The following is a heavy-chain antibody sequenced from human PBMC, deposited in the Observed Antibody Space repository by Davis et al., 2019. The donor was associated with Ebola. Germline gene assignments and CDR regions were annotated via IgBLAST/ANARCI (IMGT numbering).Heavy chain of an antibody. D-gene: IGHD6-19*01. CDR1: GFTFSSYS. Sequence: GGSLRLSCAASGFTFSSYSMNWVRQAPGKGLEWVSSISSSSSYIYYADPVKGRFTISRDNAKNSLYLQMNSLRAEDTAVYYCAREGLRGSGWEAYWGQGTLVTVSS. V-gene: IGHV3-21*01. CDR3: AREGLRGSGWEAY. J-gene: IGHJ4*02. CDR2: ISSSSSYI.